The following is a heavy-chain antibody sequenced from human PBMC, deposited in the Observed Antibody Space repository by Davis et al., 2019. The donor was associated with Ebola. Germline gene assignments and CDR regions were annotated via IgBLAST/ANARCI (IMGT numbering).Heavy chain of an antibody. CDR2: INHSGST. V-gene: IGHV4-34*01. J-gene: IGHJ6*03. D-gene: IGHD3-10*01. Sequence: SETLSLTCAVYGASFSGYSWSWIRQPPGKGLEWIGEINHSGSTNYNPSLKSRVTISVDTSKNQFSLKLSSVTAADTAVYYCASSRLLWFGELLWIPTGMDVWGKGTTVTVSS. CDR1: GASFSGYS. CDR3: ASSRLLWFGELLWIPTGMDV.